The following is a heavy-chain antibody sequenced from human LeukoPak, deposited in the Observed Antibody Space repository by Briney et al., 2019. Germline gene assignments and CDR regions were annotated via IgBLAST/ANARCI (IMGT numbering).Heavy chain of an antibody. V-gene: IGHV4-59*01. J-gene: IGHJ5*02. CDR1: GGSISSYY. D-gene: IGHD2-2*01. CDR3: ARGMGVLVPAATWFDP. CDR2: IYYSGST. Sequence: SETLSLTCTVSGGSISSYYWSWIRQPPGKGLEWIGYIYYSGSTNYNPSLKSRVTISVDTSKNQFSLKLSSVAAADTAVYYCARGMGVLVPAATWFDPWGQGTLVTVSS.